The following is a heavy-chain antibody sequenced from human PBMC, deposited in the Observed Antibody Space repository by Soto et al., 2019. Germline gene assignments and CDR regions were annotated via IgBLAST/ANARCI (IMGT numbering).Heavy chain of an antibody. V-gene: IGHV3-33*01. D-gene: IGHD3-3*02. Sequence: QVQLVESGGGVVQSGRSPRLSCAASGFTFSSFGMHWVRQAPGKGLEWVALIWHDGTFTHYADSVKGRFTISRDNSKNMLYLQMNSLRADDTAVYYCARDRHFRGGHDDRWGQGTMVTVAS. CDR1: GFTFSSFG. CDR3: ARDRHFRGGHDDR. J-gene: IGHJ3*02. CDR2: IWHDGTFT.